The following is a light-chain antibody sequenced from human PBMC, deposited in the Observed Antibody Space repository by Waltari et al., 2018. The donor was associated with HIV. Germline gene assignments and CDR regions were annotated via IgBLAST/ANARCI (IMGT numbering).Light chain of an antibody. Sequence: QSVPTPRPPRSGSTGWRVPRSCARSSLATRGVCRAPHQHLPRPAPKLTIYTHIQRPSGVPDRFSGSKSGASAYLAISGLRSEDEADYYCTGWDASLSEYVFGPGTRVTV. V-gene: IGLV1-47*01. CDR1: SLATRGVC. CDR3: TGWDASLSEYV. J-gene: IGLJ1*01. CDR2: THI.